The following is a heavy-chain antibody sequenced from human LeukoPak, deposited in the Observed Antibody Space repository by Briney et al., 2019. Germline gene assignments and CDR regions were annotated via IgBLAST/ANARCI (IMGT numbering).Heavy chain of an antibody. Sequence: PSETLSLTCTVSGGSISSSSYYWGWIRQPPGKGLEWIGSIYYSGSTYYNPSLKSRVTISVDTSKNQFSLKLSSVTAADTAVYYCARLYSGSYYCDYWGQGTLVTVSS. CDR1: GGSISSSSYY. D-gene: IGHD1-26*01. V-gene: IGHV4-39*01. CDR2: IYYSGST. CDR3: ARLYSGSYYCDY. J-gene: IGHJ4*02.